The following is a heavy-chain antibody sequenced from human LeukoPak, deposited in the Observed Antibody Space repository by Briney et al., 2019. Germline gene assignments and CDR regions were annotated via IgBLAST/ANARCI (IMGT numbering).Heavy chain of an antibody. CDR1: GFTFSSYG. V-gene: IGHV3-30*18. D-gene: IGHD4-17*01. CDR2: ISYDGSNK. CDR3: AKDRVLDQTEYGDYDY. Sequence: GGSLRLSCAASGFTFSSYGMHWVRQAPGKGLEWVAVISYDGSNKYYADSVKGRFTISRDNSKNTLYLQMNSLRAEDTAVYYCAKDRVLDQTEYGDYDYWGQGTLVTVSS. J-gene: IGHJ4*02.